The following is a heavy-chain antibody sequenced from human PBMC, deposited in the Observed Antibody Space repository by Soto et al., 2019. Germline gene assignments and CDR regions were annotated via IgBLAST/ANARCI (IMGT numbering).Heavy chain of an antibody. Sequence: QVQLQESGPRLVKPSQTLSLTCIVSGGSISSGGHSWSWIRQHPGKGLEWIGYIDDSENTYYNPSRRSRLSMSVDTSWSQVSLNLSSVTAADTAVYYCARLSGSYYLLPDYWGQGTLVTVSS. J-gene: IGHJ4*02. CDR3: ARLSGSYYLLPDY. CDR2: IDDSENT. CDR1: GGSISSGGHS. D-gene: IGHD1-26*01. V-gene: IGHV4-31*03.